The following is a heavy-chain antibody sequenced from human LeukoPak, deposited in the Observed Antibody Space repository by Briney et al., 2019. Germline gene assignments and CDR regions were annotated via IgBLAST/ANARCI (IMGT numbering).Heavy chain of an antibody. D-gene: IGHD3-10*01. CDR2: ISWNSGSI. CDR3: AKDTRQLYYGSGSYSY. Sequence: GGSLRLSCAASGFTFYDYAMHWVRQAPGKGLEGVSGISWNSGSIVYEDSVKGRFTISRDKAKNSLYLQMNSLRAEDTALYYCAKDTRQLYYGSGSYSYWGQGTLVTVSS. CDR1: GFTFYDYA. J-gene: IGHJ4*02. V-gene: IGHV3-9*01.